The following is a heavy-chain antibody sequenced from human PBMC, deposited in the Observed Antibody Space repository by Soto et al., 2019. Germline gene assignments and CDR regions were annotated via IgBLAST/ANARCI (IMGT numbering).Heavy chain of an antibody. J-gene: IGHJ4*02. V-gene: IGHV5-10-1*01. Sequence: EVQLVQSGAEVKKPGESLRISCKGSGYSFTSYWISWVRQMPGKGLEWMGRIDPSDSYTNYSPSFQGHVTISADKSISTAYLQWSSLKASDNAMYYCARHPGYSYDNDYWGQGTLVTVSS. CDR1: GYSFTSYW. CDR3: ARHPGYSYDNDY. D-gene: IGHD5-18*01. CDR2: IDPSDSYT.